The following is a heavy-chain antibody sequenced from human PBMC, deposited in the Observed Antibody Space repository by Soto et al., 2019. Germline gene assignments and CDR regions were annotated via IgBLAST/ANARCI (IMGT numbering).Heavy chain of an antibody. Sequence: QVQLVQSGAEVEKPGASVKVSRRPSGYTFTTFDINWVRQAPGQGLEWMGWMSPNSGNTGYAQKFQGRVVMTRDTAISTAYMELRSLTSEDTAVYYCARGITQGYDYWGQGTLVTVSS. CDR1: GYTFTTFD. D-gene: IGHD3-16*01. J-gene: IGHJ4*02. V-gene: IGHV1-8*01. CDR3: ARGITQGYDY. CDR2: MSPNSGNT.